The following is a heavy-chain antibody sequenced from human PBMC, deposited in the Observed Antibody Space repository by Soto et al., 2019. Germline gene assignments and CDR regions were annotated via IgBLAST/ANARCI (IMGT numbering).Heavy chain of an antibody. CDR3: ARGYTRYCSGGTSYWFDP. CDR2: ISSSASHI. Sequence: EVQLVESGGGLVKPGGSLRLSCAASGFSFSSYSMNWVRQAPGKGLEWVSSISSSASHINYADSVKGRITISRNNAKKSLYLQMNSLTAEDTAVYSCARGYTRYCSGGTSYWFDPWGQGTPVTVSS. CDR1: GFSFSSYS. D-gene: IGHD2-15*01. V-gene: IGHV3-21*01. J-gene: IGHJ5*02.